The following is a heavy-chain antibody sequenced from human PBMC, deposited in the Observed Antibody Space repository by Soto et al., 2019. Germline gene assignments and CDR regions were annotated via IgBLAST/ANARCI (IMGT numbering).Heavy chain of an antibody. CDR1: GFSLTTRGVG. J-gene: IGHJ5*02. CDR3: AHQPQEGGVICLHWFDP. V-gene: IGHV2-5*01. Sequence: APTMVIPTQTLTLTCSFSGFSLTTRGVGVGWIRQPPGKALEWLALIYWNDDKRYSPSLKSLLTITKDTSKSHVVLTRSSVDPVDTATYYCAHQPQEGGVICLHWFDPWRQGTVVSVSS. CDR2: IYWNDDK. D-gene: IGHD3-10*01.